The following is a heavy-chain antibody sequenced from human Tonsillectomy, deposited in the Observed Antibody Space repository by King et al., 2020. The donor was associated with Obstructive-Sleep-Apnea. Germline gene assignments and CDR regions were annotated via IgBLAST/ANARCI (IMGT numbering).Heavy chain of an antibody. Sequence: VQLVESGGSVAQPGRSLRLSCAASGFTFSSYGMHWVRQAPGKGLEWMAGLSFDGNNKYYRDSVKGRFTISRDNSNKTVHLQMSSLRVDDTAMYFCVKERWGSASMAGINDFEYWRAGIVVTVAS. CDR3: VKERWGSASMAGINDFEY. CDR1: GFTFSSYG. CDR2: LSFDGNNK. D-gene: IGHD3-10*01. V-gene: IGHV3-30*18. J-gene: IGHJ4*02.